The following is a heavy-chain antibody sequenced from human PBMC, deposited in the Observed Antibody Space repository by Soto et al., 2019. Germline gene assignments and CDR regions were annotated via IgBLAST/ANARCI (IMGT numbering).Heavy chain of an antibody. CDR1: GGSISSYY. V-gene: IGHV4-59*01. CDR3: ARVIGGWYEHEY. J-gene: IGHJ4*02. Sequence: QVQLQESGPGLVKPSETLSLTCTVSGGSISSYYWSWIRQPPGKGLEWIGYIYYSGSTNYNPSLKSRVTISVDTSKNQFALKLSSVTAADTAVYYCARVIGGWYEHEYWGQGTLVTVSS. D-gene: IGHD6-19*01. CDR2: IYYSGST.